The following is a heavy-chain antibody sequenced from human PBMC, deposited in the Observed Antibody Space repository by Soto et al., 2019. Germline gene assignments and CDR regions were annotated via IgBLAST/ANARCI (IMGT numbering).Heavy chain of an antibody. CDR1: GFTVSSHA. V-gene: IGHV3-23*01. CDR3: APHVSCSGGSCQYDAFAI. D-gene: IGHD2-15*01. CDR2: VTADGGT. J-gene: IGHJ3*02. Sequence: EVQVLESGGGLVQPGGSLRLSCEGSGFTVSSHAMTWIRQAPGKGPEWVSTVTADGGTYYADSVKGRFAMSRDTSENTXXFKMNSRGAEDTAAYYCAPHVSCSGGSCQYDAFAIRGQGTMVTVSS.